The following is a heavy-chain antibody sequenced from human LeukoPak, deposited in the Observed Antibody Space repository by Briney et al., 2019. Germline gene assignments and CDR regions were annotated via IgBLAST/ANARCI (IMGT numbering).Heavy chain of an antibody. CDR3: ARIRGDHGDYAGY. V-gene: IGHV3-48*03. D-gene: IGHD4-17*01. J-gene: IGHJ4*02. Sequence: GGSLRLSCAASGFTFSSYEMNWVRQAPGKGLEWVSYISSSGSTIYYADSVKGRFTISRDNAKNSLYLQMNSLRAEDTAVYYCARIRGDHGDYAGYWGQGTLVTVSS. CDR1: GFTFSSYE. CDR2: ISSSGSTI.